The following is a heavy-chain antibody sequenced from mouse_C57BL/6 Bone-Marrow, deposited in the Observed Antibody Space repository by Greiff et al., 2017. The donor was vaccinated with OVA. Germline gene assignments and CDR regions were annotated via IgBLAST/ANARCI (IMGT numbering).Heavy chain of an antibody. V-gene: IGHV1-5*01. CDR3: TRSNCAWFAY. CDR2: IYPGNIDT. CDR1: GYTFTSSW. J-gene: IGHJ3*01. D-gene: IGHD4-1*01. Sequence: EVQLQQSGTVLARPGASVKMSCKTSGYTFTSSWMHWVKQRPGQGLEWIGAIYPGNIDTSSNQKFKGKAQLTAVTSAITAYMGLSSLTNEDSAVYYCTRSNCAWFAYWGQGTLVTVSA.